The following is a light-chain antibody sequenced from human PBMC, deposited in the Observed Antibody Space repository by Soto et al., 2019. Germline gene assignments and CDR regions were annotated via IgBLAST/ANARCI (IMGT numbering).Light chain of an antibody. CDR1: QSIISSY. Sequence: VLTQSPGTLSLSPGEGATLSCRASQSIISSYLAWYQHKPGQAPRLLIYGVSSRATGVPDRFSGSGSGTDFTLTISRLEPEDFAVYYCHQYGTSPQTFGQGTKVDIK. CDR3: HQYGTSPQT. V-gene: IGKV3-20*01. CDR2: GVS. J-gene: IGKJ1*01.